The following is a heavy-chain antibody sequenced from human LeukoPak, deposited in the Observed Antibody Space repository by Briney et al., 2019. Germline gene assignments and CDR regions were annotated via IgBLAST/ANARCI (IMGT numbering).Heavy chain of an antibody. CDR2: INPNSGGT. Sequence: ASVKVSCKPSGYSFTDYYMHWMRQAPGQGLEWMGWINPNSGGTSSAHQGRVTMTRDTSITTVYMEVSWLTSDDTAIYYCARADRLHGGPYLIGPWGQGTLVSVSS. J-gene: IGHJ5*02. D-gene: IGHD2-21*01. V-gene: IGHV1-2*02. CDR1: GYSFTDYY. CDR3: ARADRLHGGPYLIGP.